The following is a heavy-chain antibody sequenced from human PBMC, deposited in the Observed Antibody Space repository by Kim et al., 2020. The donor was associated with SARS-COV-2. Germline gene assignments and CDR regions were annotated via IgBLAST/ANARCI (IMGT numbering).Heavy chain of an antibody. D-gene: IGHD2-2*02. CDR2: IYYSRTT. J-gene: IGHJ4*02. V-gene: IGHV4-39*01. CDR1: GGSVSTTTSY. CDR3: ARTCSGSTCYTEFDY. Sequence: SETLSLTCTVSGGSVSTTTSYWTWVRQPPGKGLEWIGSIYYSRTTYYNPSLRSRVTISVDASKNQFSLKGSSVTAADTAVYYCARTCSGSTCYTEFDYWGQGTLVTDSS.